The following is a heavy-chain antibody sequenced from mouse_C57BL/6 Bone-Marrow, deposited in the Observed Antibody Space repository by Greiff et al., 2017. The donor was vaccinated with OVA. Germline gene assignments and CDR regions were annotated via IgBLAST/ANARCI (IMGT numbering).Heavy chain of an antibody. D-gene: IGHD2-1*01. CDR1: GFTFNTYA. CDR2: IRSKSSNYAT. CDR3: VRERDYGNYAHYFDY. J-gene: IGHJ2*01. Sequence: EVQRVESGGGLVQPKGSLKLSCAASGFTFNTYAMHWVRQAPGKGLEWVARIRSKSSNYATYYADSVKDRFTNSRDDSQSMLYLQMNNLKTEDTAMYYCVRERDYGNYAHYFDYWGQGTTLTVSS. V-gene: IGHV10-3*01.